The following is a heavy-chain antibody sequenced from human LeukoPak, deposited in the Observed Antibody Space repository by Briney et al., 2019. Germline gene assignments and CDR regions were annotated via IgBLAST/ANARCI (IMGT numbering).Heavy chain of an antibody. CDR3: VRDSSSWYYDY. CDR1: GFTFSDYY. Sequence: GGSLRLSCAASGFTFSDYYMSWIRQAPGKGLEWGSYISSIVGTIYYADSVKGRFTTSRDKAKSTRYLQMNSLRVEDTAVYYCVRDSSSWYYDYWGQGTLVTVSS. CDR2: ISSIVGTI. J-gene: IGHJ4*02. D-gene: IGHD6-13*01. V-gene: IGHV3-11*04.